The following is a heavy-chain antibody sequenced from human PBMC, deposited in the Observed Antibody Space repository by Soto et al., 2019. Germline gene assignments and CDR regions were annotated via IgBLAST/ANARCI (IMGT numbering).Heavy chain of an antibody. V-gene: IGHV3-23*01. D-gene: IGHD2-21*01. CDR3: AKDTDIVVVNHATVPRNGYNWFDP. Sequence: GGSLRLSCAASGFTFSSYAMSWVRQAPGKGLEWVSAISGSGGSTYYADSVKGRFTISRDNSKNTLYLQMNSLRAEDTAVYYCAKDTDIVVVNHATVPRNGYNWFDPWGQGTLVTVSS. CDR2: ISGSGGST. CDR1: GFTFSSYA. J-gene: IGHJ5*02.